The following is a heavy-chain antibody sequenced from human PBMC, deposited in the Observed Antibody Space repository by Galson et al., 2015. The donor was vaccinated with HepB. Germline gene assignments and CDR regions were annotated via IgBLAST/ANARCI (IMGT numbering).Heavy chain of an antibody. CDR3: ARDEGGMGYGDYVDHDAFDI. D-gene: IGHD4-17*01. CDR2: ISAYNGNT. V-gene: IGHV1-18*04. Sequence: SVKVSCKASGYTFTSYGISWVRQAPGQGLEWMGWISAYNGNTNYAQKLQGRVTMTTDTSTSTAYMELRSLRSDDTAVYYCARDEGGMGYGDYVDHDAFDIWGQGTMVTVSS. J-gene: IGHJ3*02. CDR1: GYTFTSYG.